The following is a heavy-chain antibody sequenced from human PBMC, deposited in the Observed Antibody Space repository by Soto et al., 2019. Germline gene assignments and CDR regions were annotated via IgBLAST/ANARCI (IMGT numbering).Heavy chain of an antibody. J-gene: IGHJ5*02. V-gene: IGHV3-11*01. D-gene: IGHD3-16*02. CDR1: GVDFRGSY. CDR2: ISDTGRTI. CDR3: AGFKEGKIVGLRWLDP. Sequence: GSLRLSCVGSGVDFRGSYMNWIRQAPGKGLEWISYISDTGRTIHYADSVKGRFVISRDNSRDSLYLQMNDLRADDTAIYYCAGFKEGKIVGLRWLDPWGQGTRVTVSS.